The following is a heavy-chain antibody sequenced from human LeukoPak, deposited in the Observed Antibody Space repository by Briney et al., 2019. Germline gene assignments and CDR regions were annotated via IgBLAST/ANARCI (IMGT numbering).Heavy chain of an antibody. CDR2: TNPNSGGT. V-gene: IGHV1-2*02. Sequence: ASVKVSCKASGYTFTGYYMHWVRQAPGQGLEWMGWTNPNSGGTNYAQKFQGRVTMTRDTSISTAYMELSRLRSDDTAVYYCARGVGYCSSTSCYSLRAFDYWGQGTLVTVSS. CDR3: ARGVGYCSSTSCYSLRAFDY. J-gene: IGHJ4*02. CDR1: GYTFTGYY. D-gene: IGHD2-2*01.